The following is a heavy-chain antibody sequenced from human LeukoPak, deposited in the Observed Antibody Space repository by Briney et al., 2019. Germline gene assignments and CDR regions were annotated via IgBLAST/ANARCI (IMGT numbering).Heavy chain of an antibody. V-gene: IGHV4-38-2*02. Sequence: SETLSLTCTVSGYSITSGYYWGWIRPPPGKGLEWIGSIYHSGSTFYNPSLKSRVTISVDPSKNQFSLKLRSVIVADTAVYYCARDQDYYGSGSYGPDHWGQGTLVTVSS. J-gene: IGHJ5*02. D-gene: IGHD3-10*01. CDR2: IYHSGST. CDR3: ARDQDYYGSGSYGPDH. CDR1: GYSITSGYY.